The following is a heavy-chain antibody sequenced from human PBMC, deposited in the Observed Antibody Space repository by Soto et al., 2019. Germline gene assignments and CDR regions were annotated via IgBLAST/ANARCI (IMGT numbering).Heavy chain of an antibody. Sequence: QVQLHQWGAGLLRPAETLSLTCAINGGSFTGYYWSWIRQAPGEALEWIGEINHGGATNVHPSLKSRILISMDASKNQFSVNLTSVSAADTAIYFCARGRVHLVPGTRLWYYAMDVWGQGIAVIISS. CDR1: GGSFTGYY. CDR3: ARGRVHLVPGTRLWYYAMDV. CDR2: INHGGAT. D-gene: IGHD2-8*01. J-gene: IGHJ6*02. V-gene: IGHV4-34*01.